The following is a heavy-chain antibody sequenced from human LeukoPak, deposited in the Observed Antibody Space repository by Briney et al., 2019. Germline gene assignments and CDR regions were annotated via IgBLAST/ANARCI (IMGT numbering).Heavy chain of an antibody. Sequence: ASVKVSCKASGGTFSSYAISWVRQAPGQGLEWMGRIIPTLGIANYAQKFQGRVTITADKSTSTAYMELSSLRSEDTAVYYCAGSYSYGIQNPFDYWGQGTLVTVSS. CDR2: IIPTLGIA. J-gene: IGHJ4*02. CDR1: GGTFSSYA. D-gene: IGHD5-18*01. V-gene: IGHV1-69*04. CDR3: AGSYSYGIQNPFDY.